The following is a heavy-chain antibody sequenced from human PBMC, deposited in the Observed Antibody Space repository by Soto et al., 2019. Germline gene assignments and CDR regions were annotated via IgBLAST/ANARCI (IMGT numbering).Heavy chain of an antibody. D-gene: IGHD3-16*01. J-gene: IGHJ4*02. V-gene: IGHV1-46*01. CDR2: INPSGGST. Sequence: QVQLVQSGAEVKKTGASVKVSCKASGYTFTSYYMHWVRQAPGQGLEWLGIINPSGGSTSYAQKFQGRVTMTRDTSTSTVYMELSSLRSEDTAVYYCARMYPDETGGFGFWGQGTLVTVSS. CDR3: ARMYPDETGGFGF. CDR1: GYTFTSYY.